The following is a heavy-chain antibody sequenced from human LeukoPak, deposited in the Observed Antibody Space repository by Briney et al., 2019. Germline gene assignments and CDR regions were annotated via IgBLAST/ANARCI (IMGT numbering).Heavy chain of an antibody. D-gene: IGHD4-17*01. J-gene: IGHJ4*02. CDR3: ATGTVTTEPFDY. V-gene: IGHV3-30*02. CDR2: IRYDGSNK. Sequence: PGGSLRLSCAASGFTFSSYGMHWVRQAPGKGLEWVAFIRYDGSNKYYADSVKARFTISRDNSKNTLYLQMNSLRAEDTAVYYCATGTVTTEPFDYWGQGTLVTVSS. CDR1: GFTFSSYG.